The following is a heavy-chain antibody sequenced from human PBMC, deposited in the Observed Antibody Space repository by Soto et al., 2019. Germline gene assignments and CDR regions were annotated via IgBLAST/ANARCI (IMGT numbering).Heavy chain of an antibody. V-gene: IGHV1-2*02. Sequence: ASVKVSCKASGYTFTGYYIHWVRQAPAQGLEWMGWINPNSGDTNYAQEFQGRVTLTRHTSINTAYRELSSLRSDDTAVYFCTRAGRANAFDIWGQGTTVTVSS. CDR1: GYTFTGYY. D-gene: IGHD1-26*01. CDR3: TRAGRANAFDI. J-gene: IGHJ3*02. CDR2: INPNSGDT.